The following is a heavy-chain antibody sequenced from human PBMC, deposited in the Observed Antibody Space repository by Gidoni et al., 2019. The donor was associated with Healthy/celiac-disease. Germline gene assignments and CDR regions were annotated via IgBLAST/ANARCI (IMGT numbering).Heavy chain of an antibody. Sequence: EVQLVESGGGWVKPGGSLRLSCAASGVTFSNAWMSWVRQAPGKGLEWVGRIKSKTDGGTTDYAAPVKGRFTISRDDSKNTLYLQMNSLKTEDTAVYYCTTGEYYDFWSGVDPIDYWGQGTLVTVSS. CDR3: TTGEYYDFWSGVDPIDY. CDR1: GVTFSNAW. V-gene: IGHV3-15*01. CDR2: IKSKTDGGTT. J-gene: IGHJ4*02. D-gene: IGHD3-3*01.